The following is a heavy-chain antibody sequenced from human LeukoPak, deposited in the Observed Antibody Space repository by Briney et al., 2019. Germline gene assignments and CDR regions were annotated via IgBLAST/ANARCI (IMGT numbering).Heavy chain of an antibody. CDR2: ISAYNGNT. J-gene: IGHJ5*02. CDR1: GYTSTSYG. CDR3: ARGLGMVRGVNWFDP. V-gene: IGHV1-18*01. D-gene: IGHD3-10*01. Sequence: GASVKVSCKASGYTSTSYGISWVRQAPGQGLEWMGWISAYNGNTNYAQKLQGRVTMTTDTSTSIAYMELRSLRSDDTAVYYCARGLGMVRGVNWFDPWGQGTLVTVSS.